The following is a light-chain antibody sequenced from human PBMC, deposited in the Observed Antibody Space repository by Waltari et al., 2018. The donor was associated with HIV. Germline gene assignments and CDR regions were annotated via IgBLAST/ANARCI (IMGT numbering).Light chain of an antibody. CDR3: SSYTSSSTLEV. CDR1: SSDVGGYNY. CDR2: DVS. J-gene: IGLJ3*02. Sequence: QSALTQPASVSGSPGQSITISSPGTSSDVGGYNYVSWYQQHPGKSPKLMIYDVSNRPSGVSNRFSGSKSGNTASLTISGLQAEDEADYYCSSYTSSSTLEVFGGGTKLTVL. V-gene: IGLV2-14*03.